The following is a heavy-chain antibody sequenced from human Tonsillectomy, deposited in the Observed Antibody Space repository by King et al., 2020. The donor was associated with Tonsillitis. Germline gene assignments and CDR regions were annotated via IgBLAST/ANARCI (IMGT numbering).Heavy chain of an antibody. D-gene: IGHD1-26*01. CDR1: GGSISTYY. Sequence: QLQESGPGLVKPSETRTVSGGSISTYYWSWIRQPPGKGLEWIGNIHYSESTNYNSSLRSRVTMSMDTSKNQFSLRLASVTAADTAVYYCAGGGGWLTDTWGQGTLVTVSS. J-gene: IGHJ5*02. V-gene: IGHV4-59*01. CDR2: IHYSEST. CDR3: AGGGGWLTDT.